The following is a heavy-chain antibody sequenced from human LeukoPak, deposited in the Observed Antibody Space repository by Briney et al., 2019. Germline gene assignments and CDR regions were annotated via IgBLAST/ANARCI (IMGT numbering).Heavy chain of an antibody. CDR2: INSGGST. CDR1: GFTVSSNY. Sequence: PGGSLRLSCAASGFTVSSNYMSWIRQPPGKGLEWVSVINSGGSTYYADSLKGRFTISIDNSKNPLYLQMNSLTAEDTAVYYCARDGGYCSGGSCPWSFRYYYGMDVWGKGTTVTVSS. J-gene: IGHJ6*04. D-gene: IGHD2-15*01. V-gene: IGHV3-53*01. CDR3: ARDGGYCSGGSCPWSFRYYYGMDV.